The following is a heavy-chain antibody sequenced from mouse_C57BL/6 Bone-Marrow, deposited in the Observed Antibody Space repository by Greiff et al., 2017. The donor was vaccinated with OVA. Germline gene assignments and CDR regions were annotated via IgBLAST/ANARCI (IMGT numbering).Heavy chain of an antibody. CDR1: GFTFSSYA. D-gene: IGHD1-1*01. V-gene: IGHV5-9-1*02. CDR2: ISSGGDYI. J-gene: IGHJ4*01. CDR3: TRGGYYDGKNYAMDY. Sequence: EVMLVESGEGLVKPGGSLKLSCAASGFTFSSYAMSWVRQTPEKRLEWVAYISSGGDYIYYADTVKGRFTISRDNARNTLYLQMSSLKSEDTAMYYCTRGGYYDGKNYAMDYWGQGTSVTVSS.